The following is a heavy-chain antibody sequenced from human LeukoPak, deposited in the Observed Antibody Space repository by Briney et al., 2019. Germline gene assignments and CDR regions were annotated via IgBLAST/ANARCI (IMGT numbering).Heavy chain of an antibody. CDR2: ISGSGGNT. J-gene: IGHJ4*02. V-gene: IGHV3-23*01. Sequence: PGGSLRLSCAASGFTFSTYVMSWVRQAPGKALEWVSSISGSGGNTYYADSVKGRFTISRDNSKNTLSLQMNSLRAEDTAIYYRAKPDGIAATEVWGQGTLVTVSS. CDR3: AKPDGIAATEV. CDR1: GFTFSTYV. D-gene: IGHD6-6*01.